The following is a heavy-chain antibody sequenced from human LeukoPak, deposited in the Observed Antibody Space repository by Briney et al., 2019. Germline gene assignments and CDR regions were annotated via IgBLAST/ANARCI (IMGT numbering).Heavy chain of an antibody. V-gene: IGHV4-30-4*08. Sequence: PSQTLSPTCTVSGGSISSGDYYWSWIRQPPGKGLEWIGYIYYSGSTYYNPSLKSRVTISVDTSKNQFSLKLLSVTAADTAVYYCARAQDFSDSSGPNYLDFWGQGILVTVSS. CDR1: GGSISSGDYY. CDR2: IYYSGST. CDR3: ARAQDFSDSSGPNYLDF. D-gene: IGHD3-22*01. J-gene: IGHJ4*02.